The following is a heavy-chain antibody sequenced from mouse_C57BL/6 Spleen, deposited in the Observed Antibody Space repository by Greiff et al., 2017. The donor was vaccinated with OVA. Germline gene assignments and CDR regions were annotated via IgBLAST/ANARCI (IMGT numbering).Heavy chain of an antibody. CDR3: TRDAHYYGSSYNAMAY. D-gene: IGHD1-1*01. CDR1: GFTFSSYA. CDR2: ISSGGDYI. J-gene: IGHJ4*01. Sequence: DVMLVESGEGLVKPGGSLKLSCAASGFTFSSYAMSWVRQTPEKRLEWVAYISSGGDYIYYADTVKGRFTFSRDNARNTLYLQMSSLKSEDTAMYYSTRDAHYYGSSYNAMAYWGQGTSVTVSS. V-gene: IGHV5-9-1*02.